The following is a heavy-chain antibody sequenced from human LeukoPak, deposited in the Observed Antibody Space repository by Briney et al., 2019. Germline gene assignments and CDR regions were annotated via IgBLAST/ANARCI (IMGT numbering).Heavy chain of an antibody. Sequence: SVKVSCKASGGTFSSYTISWARQAPGQGLEWMGRIIPLLGIANYAQKFQGRVTITTDKSTSTAHMELSSLRSENTAVYYGARGLCSSTSCYLCWFDPWGQGTLVTVSS. CDR3: ARGLCSSTSCYLCWFDP. CDR1: GGTFSSYT. J-gene: IGHJ5*02. CDR2: IIPLLGIA. V-gene: IGHV1-69*02. D-gene: IGHD2-2*01.